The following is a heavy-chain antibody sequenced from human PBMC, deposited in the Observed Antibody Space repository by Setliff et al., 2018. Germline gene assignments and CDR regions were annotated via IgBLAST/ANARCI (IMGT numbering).Heavy chain of an antibody. CDR2: INYSGIT. CDR3: ARLPGYCNGGNCYGYYTFDI. Sequence: PSLTCSVSGDSISSSSYYWGWIRQPPGKGLEWIGSINYSGITYYSPSLKSRVIVSVDTSKNQFSLKLSSVTAADTAVYYCARLPGYCNGGNCYGYYTFDIWGQGTMVTVSS. V-gene: IGHV4-39*01. J-gene: IGHJ3*02. CDR1: GDSISSSSYY. D-gene: IGHD2-15*01.